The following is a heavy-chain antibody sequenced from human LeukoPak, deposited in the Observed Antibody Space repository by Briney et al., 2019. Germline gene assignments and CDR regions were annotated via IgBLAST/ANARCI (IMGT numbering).Heavy chain of an antibody. CDR2: IYYSGST. D-gene: IGHD6-19*01. V-gene: IGHV4-30-4*08. J-gene: IGHJ4*02. CDR1: GSSISSGDYY. CDR3: ARDPSGSGWND. Sequence: SETLSLTCTVSGSSISSGDYYWSWIRQPPGKGLEWIGYIYYSGSTYYNPSLKSRVTISVDTSKNQFSLKLSSVTAADTAVYYCARDPSGSGWNDWGQGTLVTVSS.